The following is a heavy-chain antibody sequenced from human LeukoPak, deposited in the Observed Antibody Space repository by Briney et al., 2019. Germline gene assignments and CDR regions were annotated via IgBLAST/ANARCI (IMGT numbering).Heavy chain of an antibody. CDR1: GGSISSSSYY. Sequence: KPSETLSLTCTVSGGSISSSSYYWGWIRQPPGKGLEWIGSIYYSGSTYYNPSLKSRVTISVDTSKNQFSLKLSSVTAADTAVYYCARRGITMEGGVAIDYWGQGTLVTVSS. J-gene: IGHJ4*02. D-gene: IGHD3-10*01. CDR2: IYYSGST. V-gene: IGHV4-39*01. CDR3: ARRGITMEGGVAIDY.